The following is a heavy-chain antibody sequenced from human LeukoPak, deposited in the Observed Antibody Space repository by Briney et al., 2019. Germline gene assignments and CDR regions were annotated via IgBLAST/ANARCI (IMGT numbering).Heavy chain of an antibody. CDR2: IYYSGST. J-gene: IGHJ5*02. CDR1: GGSISSSSYY. CDR3: ASYGSGSYRWFDP. Sequence: SETLSLTCTVSGGSISSSSYYWGWIRQPPGKGLEWIGSIYYSGSTYYNPSLKSRVTISVDTSKNQFSLKLSSVTAADTAVYYCASYGSGSYRWFDPWGQGTLVTVSS. V-gene: IGHV4-39*07. D-gene: IGHD3-10*01.